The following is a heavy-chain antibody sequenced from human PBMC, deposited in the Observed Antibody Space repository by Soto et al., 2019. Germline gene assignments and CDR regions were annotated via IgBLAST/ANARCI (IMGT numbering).Heavy chain of an antibody. CDR2: ISSNGGST. Sequence: EVQLVESGGGLVQPGGSLRLSCSASGFTFSSYAMHWVRQAPGKGLEYVSAISSNGGSTYYADSVKGRFTISRDNSKNTLYLQMSSLRAEDTAAYYCVKFGSLGYCSSTSCYTVYDSSSWYLDYWGQGTLVTVSS. CDR1: GFTFSSYA. J-gene: IGHJ4*02. V-gene: IGHV3-64D*06. CDR3: VKFGSLGYCSSTSCYTVYDSSSWYLDY. D-gene: IGHD2-2*02.